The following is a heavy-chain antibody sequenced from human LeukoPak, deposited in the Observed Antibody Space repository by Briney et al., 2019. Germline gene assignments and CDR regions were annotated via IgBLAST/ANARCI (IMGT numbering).Heavy chain of an antibody. CDR3: ARDRASGSGKSDY. J-gene: IGHJ4*02. CDR1: GFTVSSNY. V-gene: IGHV3-66*01. CDR2: IYSGGST. Sequence: GGSLRLSCAASGFTVSSNYMSWVRQAPGKGLEWVSVIYSGGSTYYADSVKGRFTISRDNAKNSLYLQMNSLRAEDTAVYYCARDRASGSGKSDYWGQGTLVTVSS. D-gene: IGHD3-10*01.